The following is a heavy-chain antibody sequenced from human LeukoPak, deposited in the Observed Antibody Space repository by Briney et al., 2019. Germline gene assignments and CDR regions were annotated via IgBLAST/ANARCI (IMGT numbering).Heavy chain of an antibody. D-gene: IGHD3-16*01. V-gene: IGHV3-30-3*01. CDR3: APLDGGFDY. J-gene: IGHJ4*02. Sequence: PGGSLRLSCAASGFTFSSYAMHWVRQAPGKGLEWVAVISYDGSNKYYSDSVKGRFTISRDNSKNTLYLQMNSLRAEDTAVYYCAPLDGGFDYWGQGTLVTVSS. CDR1: GFTFSSYA. CDR2: ISYDGSNK.